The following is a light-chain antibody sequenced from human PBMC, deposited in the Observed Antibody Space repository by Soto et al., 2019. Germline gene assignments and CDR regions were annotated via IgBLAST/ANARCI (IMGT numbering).Light chain of an antibody. CDR2: KKD. J-gene: IGLJ2*01. Sequence: QSVLTQTPSASETPGQRVTISCSGSSSNIGTNSVYWYQQLPGTAPKLLIYKKDQRPSGVPDRFSGSRSGTSASLAIRGLRSEDEADYYCASCDDSLNGIVFGGGTKLTVL. CDR3: ASCDDSLNGIV. CDR1: SSNIGTNS. V-gene: IGLV1-47*01.